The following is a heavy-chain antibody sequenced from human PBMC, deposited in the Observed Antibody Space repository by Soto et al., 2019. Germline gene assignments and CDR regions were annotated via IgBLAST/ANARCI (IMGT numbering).Heavy chain of an antibody. CDR1: GFTFSSYA. CDR2: ISYDGSNK. Sequence: QSGGSLRLSCAASGFTFSSYAMHWVRQAPGKGLEWVAVISYDGSNKYYADSVKGRFTISRDNSKNTLYLQMNSLRAEDTAVYYCARGDYSNYVTLLWLRTRYYYYGMDVWGQGTTVTVSS. CDR3: ARGDYSNYVTLLWLRTRYYYYGMDV. D-gene: IGHD4-4*01. V-gene: IGHV3-30-3*01. J-gene: IGHJ6*02.